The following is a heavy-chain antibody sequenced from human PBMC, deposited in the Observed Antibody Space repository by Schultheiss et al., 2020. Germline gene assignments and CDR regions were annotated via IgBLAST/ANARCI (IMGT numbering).Heavy chain of an antibody. J-gene: IGHJ6*02. V-gene: IGHV3-NL1*01. CDR3: AKDGGYSYGYIMDV. D-gene: IGHD5-18*01. Sequence: GESLKISCAASGFTFSSYGMHWVRQAPGKGLEWVSVIYSGGSTYYADSVKGRFTISRDNAQNSLYLQMNSLRAEDTAVYYCAKDGGYSYGYIMDVWGQGTTVTVSS. CDR2: IYSGGST. CDR1: GFTFSSYG.